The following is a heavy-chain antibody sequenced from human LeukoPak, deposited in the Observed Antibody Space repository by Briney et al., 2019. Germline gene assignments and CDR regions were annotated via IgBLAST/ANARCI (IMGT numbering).Heavy chain of an antibody. J-gene: IGHJ4*02. CDR1: GFTFSSYG. CDR2: IRHDGSNK. Sequence: PGGSLRLTCAASGFTFSSYGMHWVRQAPGKGLEWVAFIRHDGSNKYYADSVKGRFTISRDNSKNTLYLQMNSLRAEDTAVYYCARDSTYYGSGRLDYWGQGTLVTVSS. V-gene: IGHV3-30*02. D-gene: IGHD3-10*01. CDR3: ARDSTYYGSGRLDY.